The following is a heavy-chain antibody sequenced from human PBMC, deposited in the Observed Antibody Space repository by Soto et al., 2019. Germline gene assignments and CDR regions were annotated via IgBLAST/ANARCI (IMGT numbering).Heavy chain of an antibody. CDR3: ARRAEGRNRRGPYYYYYYGMDV. D-gene: IGHD6-25*01. Sequence: LSLTCTVSGGSISSSSYYWGWIRQPPGKGLEWIGSIYYSGSTYYNPSLKSRVTISVDTSKNQFSLKLSSVTAADTAVYYCARRAEGRNRRGPYYYYYYGMDVWGQGTTVTVSS. CDR1: GGSISSSSYY. CDR2: IYYSGST. V-gene: IGHV4-39*01. J-gene: IGHJ6*02.